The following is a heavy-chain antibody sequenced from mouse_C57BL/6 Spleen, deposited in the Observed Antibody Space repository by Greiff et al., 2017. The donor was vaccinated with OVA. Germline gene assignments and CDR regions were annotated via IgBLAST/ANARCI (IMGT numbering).Heavy chain of an antibody. CDR2: INPSNGGT. D-gene: IGHD1-1*01. V-gene: IGHV1-53*01. J-gene: IGHJ4*01. CDR1: GYTFTSYW. CDR3: AREGLRRGSSKLYAMDY. Sequence: QVQLQQPGTELVKPGASVKLSCKASGYTFTSYWMHWVKQRPGQGLEWIGNINPSNGGTNSNEKFTSKATLTVDKSSSTPYLQLSGLRSEDTAVYYCAREGLRRGSSKLYAMDYWGQGTSVTVSS.